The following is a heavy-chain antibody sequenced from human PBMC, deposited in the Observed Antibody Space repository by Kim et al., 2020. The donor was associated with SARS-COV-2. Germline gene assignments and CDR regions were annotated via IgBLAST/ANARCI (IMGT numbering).Heavy chain of an antibody. CDR3: ARALVSTGFYN. CDR1: GGSLIGYY. J-gene: IGHJ4*02. Sequence: SETLSLTCAVSGGSLIGYYWAWIRQTPGKGLEWIGEVTHGGSTNSSPSLKDRVSISVDMAKRQFSLKLASVTAADTGVYFCARALVSTGFYNWGQGTPVTVSS. CDR2: VTHGGST. V-gene: IGHV4-34*01. D-gene: IGHD2-8*02.